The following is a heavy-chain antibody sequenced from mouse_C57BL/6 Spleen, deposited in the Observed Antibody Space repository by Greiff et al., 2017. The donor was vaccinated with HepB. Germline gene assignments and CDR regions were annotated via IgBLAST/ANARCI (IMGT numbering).Heavy chain of an antibody. J-gene: IGHJ2*01. CDR2: INPGSGGT. D-gene: IGHD1-1*02. V-gene: IGHV1-54*01. CDR1: GYAFTNYL. Sequence: VKVVESGAELVRPGTSVKVSCKASGYAFTNYLIEWVKQRPGQGLEWIGVINPGSGGTNYNEKFKGKATLTADKSSSTAYMQLSSLTSEDSAVYFCAREGNYGRFFDYWGQGTTLTVSS. CDR3: AREGNYGRFFDY.